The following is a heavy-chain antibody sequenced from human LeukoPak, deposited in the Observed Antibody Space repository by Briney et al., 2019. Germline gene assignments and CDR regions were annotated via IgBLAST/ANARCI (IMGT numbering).Heavy chain of an antibody. V-gene: IGHV1-18*01. CDR3: ARDERQLSLYTIDI. CDR1: GYTFTSYG. CDR2: ISAYSGNK. J-gene: IGHJ6*02. D-gene: IGHD5-18*01. Sequence: ASVNVSFKGSGYTFTSYGISWVRQAPGQGLEWMGWISAYSGNKNYAQKLQGRVTMTTDTTTSRTYRELRSLISDDATVYYSARDERQLSLYTIDICGPGTTVTVSS.